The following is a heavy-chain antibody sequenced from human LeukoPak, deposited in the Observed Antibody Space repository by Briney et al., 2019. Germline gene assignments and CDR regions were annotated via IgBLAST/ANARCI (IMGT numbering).Heavy chain of an antibody. J-gene: IGHJ4*02. Sequence: PGGSLRLSCAASGFTFSNYWMHWVRQAPGKGPVWVSRIKSDGSSSRFADSVQGRFKISRDNGKNTLYLQMDSLRAEDTAVYYCARGGDSSNWYPGYFDYWGQGALVTVSS. V-gene: IGHV3-74*01. CDR2: IKSDGSSS. CDR3: ARGGDSSNWYPGYFDY. D-gene: IGHD6-13*01. CDR1: GFTFSNYW.